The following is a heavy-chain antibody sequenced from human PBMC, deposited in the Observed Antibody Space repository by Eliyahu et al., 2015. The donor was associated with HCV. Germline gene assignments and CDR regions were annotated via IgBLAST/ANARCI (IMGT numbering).Heavy chain of an antibody. D-gene: IGHD2-15*01. J-gene: IGHJ6*02. CDR3: ARRGANCSGGSCSYYAMDV. Sequence: QVQLVESGGGLVKPGGSLRLSCAASGFRFXDYSMRWIRQAPGKGLEGLSYISNRSNYTNNADSVKGRLTISRDNAKNSLYLQMNSLRAEDTAVYYCARRGANCSGGSCSYYAMDVWGQGTTVTVSS. V-gene: IGHV3-11*05. CDR1: GFRFXDYS. CDR2: ISNRSNYT.